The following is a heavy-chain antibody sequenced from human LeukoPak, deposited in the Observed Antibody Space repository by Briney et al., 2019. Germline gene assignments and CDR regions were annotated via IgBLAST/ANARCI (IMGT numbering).Heavy chain of an antibody. V-gene: IGHV3-23*01. D-gene: IGHD4-17*01. Sequence: PGGSLRLSCAASGFTFSSQTMNWVRQAPGKGLEWVSVLSGSGGSTYYADSVKGRFTTSRDISKNTLYLQMNSLRVEDTAVYYCAKGRESLTTRSGMDVWGQGTTVTVSS. CDR3: AKGRESLTTRSGMDV. J-gene: IGHJ6*02. CDR2: LSGSGGST. CDR1: GFTFSSQT.